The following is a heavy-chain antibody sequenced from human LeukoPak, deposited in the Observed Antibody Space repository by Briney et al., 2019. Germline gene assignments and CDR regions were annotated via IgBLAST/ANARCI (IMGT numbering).Heavy chain of an antibody. CDR2: INHSGST. J-gene: IGHJ4*02. CDR3: ARGRGDCPTDY. CDR1: GGSFSGYY. Sequence: ASETLSLTCAVYGGSFSGYYWSWIRQPPGKGLEWIGEINHSGSTNYNPSLKRRVTISVDTSKNQFSLKLSSVTAADTAVYYCARGRGDCPTDYWGQGTLVTVSS. D-gene: IGHD2-21*02. V-gene: IGHV4-34*01.